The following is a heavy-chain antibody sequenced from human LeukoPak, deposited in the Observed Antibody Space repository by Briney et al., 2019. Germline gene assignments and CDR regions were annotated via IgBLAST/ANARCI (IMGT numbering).Heavy chain of an antibody. V-gene: IGHV4-4*07. CDR2: ISTGGST. CDR3: ARTIGLMVYAGMLDWFDP. CDR1: GGSISNYY. Sequence: SETLSLTCTVSGGSISNYYWSWIRQPAGKGLEWIGRISTGGSTNYNSSLKSRVTMSVDKSKNQFSLKLSSVTAADTAVYYCARTIGLMVYAGMLDWFDPWGQGTLVTVSS. D-gene: IGHD2-8*01. J-gene: IGHJ5*02.